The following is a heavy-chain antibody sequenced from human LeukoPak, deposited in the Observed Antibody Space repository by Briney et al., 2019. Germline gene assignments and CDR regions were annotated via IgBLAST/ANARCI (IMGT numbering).Heavy chain of an antibody. V-gene: IGHV3-53*01. J-gene: IGHJ4*02. CDR3: AKETRTTPRAFDY. Sequence: GGSLRLSCAASGFTVSANYMSWVRQAPGEGLEWISVIYSGGNTYYTDSVKGRFTISRDNSKNTLYLQMNSLRVEDAAVYYCAKETRTTPRAFDYWGQGTLVTASS. CDR1: GFTVSANY. CDR2: IYSGGNT. D-gene: IGHD1-1*01.